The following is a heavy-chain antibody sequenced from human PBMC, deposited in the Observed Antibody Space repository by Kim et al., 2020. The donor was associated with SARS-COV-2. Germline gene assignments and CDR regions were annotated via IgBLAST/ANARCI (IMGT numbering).Heavy chain of an antibody. D-gene: IGHD4-17*01. CDR1: GFTFTNYA. CDR3: AKEGGVNTEYFSARDV. Sequence: GGSLRLSCAASGFTFTNYAMAWVRQAPGKGLEWVSSISGSSERTYYTGSVKGRFTISRDNSGNALYLEMTSLRAEDTAVYYCAKEGGVNTEYFSARDVWGQGTTVTVSS. V-gene: IGHV3-23*01. J-gene: IGHJ6*02. CDR2: ISGSSERT.